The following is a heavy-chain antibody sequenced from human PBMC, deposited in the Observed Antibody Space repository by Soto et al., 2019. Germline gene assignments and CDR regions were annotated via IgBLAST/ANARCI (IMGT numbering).Heavy chain of an antibody. D-gene: IGHD6-6*01. CDR1: ELPFSSYS. J-gene: IGHJ4*02. CDR2: ISGSGGSI. V-gene: IGHV3-23*01. CDR3: AKGARSSSFDS. Sequence: PGGSLRLSCAASELPFSSYSMSWVRQAPGERLEWLSSISGSGGSIYYADSVKGRFTISRDNSKNTLYLQMNSLRAEDTALYYCAKGARSSSFDSWGQGTLVTVSS.